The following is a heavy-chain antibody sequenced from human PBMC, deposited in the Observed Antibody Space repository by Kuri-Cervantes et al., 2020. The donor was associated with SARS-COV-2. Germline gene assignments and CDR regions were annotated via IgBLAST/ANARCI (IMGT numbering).Heavy chain of an antibody. CDR1: GFTFSGYS. J-gene: IGHJ6*02. V-gene: IGHV3-21*01. Sequence: ETLSLTCAASGFTFSGYSMNWVRQAPGKGLEWVSSISSSSSYIYYADSVKGRFTISRDNAKNSLYLQMNSLRAEDTAVYYCARIPYSYGSPFDYYGMDVWGQGTTVTVSS. CDR2: ISSSSSYI. D-gene: IGHD5-18*01. CDR3: ARIPYSYGSPFDYYGMDV.